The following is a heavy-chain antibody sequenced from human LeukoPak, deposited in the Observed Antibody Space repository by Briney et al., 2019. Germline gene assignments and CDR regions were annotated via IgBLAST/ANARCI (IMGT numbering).Heavy chain of an antibody. CDR2: INPNSGGT. J-gene: IGHJ6*03. D-gene: IGHD6-6*01. V-gene: IGHV1-2*02. CDR3: ARGPLGSSSSGYYYYMDV. CDR1: GYTFTGYY. Sequence: ASVKLSCKASGYTFTGYYMHWVRQAPGQGLEWMGWINPNSGGTNYAQKFQGRVTMTRDTSISTAYMEVSRLRPDDTAVYYCARGPLGSSSSGYYYYMDVWGKGTTVTVSS.